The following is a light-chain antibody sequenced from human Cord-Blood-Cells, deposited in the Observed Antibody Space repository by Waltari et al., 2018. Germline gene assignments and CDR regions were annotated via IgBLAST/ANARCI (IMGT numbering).Light chain of an antibody. CDR2: VNS. CDR1: SSNIGAGYD. Sequence: QSVLTQPPSVSGAPGQRVTISCTGSSSNIGAGYDVHWYQQLPGTAPKLLIYVNSNRPSGVPDRFSGSKSGTSASLAITGLQAEGEADYYCQSYDSSLSGSVFGGGTKLTVL. V-gene: IGLV1-40*01. J-gene: IGLJ3*02. CDR3: QSYDSSLSGSV.